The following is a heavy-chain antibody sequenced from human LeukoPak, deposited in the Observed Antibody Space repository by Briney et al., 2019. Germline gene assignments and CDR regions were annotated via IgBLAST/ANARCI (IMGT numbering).Heavy chain of an antibody. Sequence: SETLSLTCAVSDDSFSSHYWTWIRQPPGKGLEWIGYISYIGSTNCNPSLKSRVTISIDTSKNQFSLKLTSVTAADTAVYYCARDLVTVTKGFDIWGQGTVVSVSS. CDR3: ARDLVTVTKGFDI. V-gene: IGHV4-59*11. J-gene: IGHJ3*02. CDR2: ISYIGST. D-gene: IGHD4-17*01. CDR1: DDSFSSHY.